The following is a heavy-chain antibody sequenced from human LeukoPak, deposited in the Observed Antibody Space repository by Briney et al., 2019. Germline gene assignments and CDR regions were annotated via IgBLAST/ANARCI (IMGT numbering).Heavy chain of an antibody. CDR1: GFTFSSYA. D-gene: IGHD6-19*01. Sequence: GRSLRLSCAASGFTFSSYAMHWVRQAPGKGLEWVAVISYDGSNKYCADSVKGRFTISRDNSKTTLYLQMNSLRPEDTAVYYCAKDPMTYSSGSFTPVDYWGQGTLVTVSS. CDR2: ISYDGSNK. J-gene: IGHJ4*02. CDR3: AKDPMTYSSGSFTPVDY. V-gene: IGHV3-30*18.